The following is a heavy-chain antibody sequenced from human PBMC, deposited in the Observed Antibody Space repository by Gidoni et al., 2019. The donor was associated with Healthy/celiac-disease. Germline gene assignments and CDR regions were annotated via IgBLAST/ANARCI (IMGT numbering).Heavy chain of an antibody. V-gene: IGHV3-33*01. J-gene: IGHJ6*02. CDR2: IWYDGSNN. Sequence: QVQLVESGGGVVQPGRSLRLSCAASGFTFSSYGMHWVRQAPGKGLELVAVIWYDGSNNYYADSVKGRFTISRDNSKNTLYLQMNSLRAEDTAVYYCASALGPRGGMDVWGQGTTVTVSS. CDR1: GFTFSSYG. CDR3: ASALGPRGGMDV. D-gene: IGHD5-12*01.